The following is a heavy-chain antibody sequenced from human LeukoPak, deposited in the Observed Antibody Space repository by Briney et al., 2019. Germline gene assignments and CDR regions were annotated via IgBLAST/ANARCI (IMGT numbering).Heavy chain of an antibody. Sequence: PSETLSLTCTVSGRSISSYYWSWIRQPPGKGREWIGYIYYSGSTNYNPSLKSRVTISVDTSKNQFSLKLSSVTAADTAVYYCASSSPRYLNWFDPWGQGTLVTVSS. CDR2: IYYSGST. D-gene: IGHD6-13*01. J-gene: IGHJ5*02. V-gene: IGHV4-59*01. CDR3: ASSSPRYLNWFDP. CDR1: GRSISSYY.